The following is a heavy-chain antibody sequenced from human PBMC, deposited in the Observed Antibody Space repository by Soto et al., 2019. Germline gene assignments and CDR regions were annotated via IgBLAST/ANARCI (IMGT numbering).Heavy chain of an antibody. CDR2: IYYSGSA. J-gene: IGHJ4*02. CDR3: ARRGVSGPVDY. D-gene: IGHD3-10*01. CDR1: GGSISSSSYY. V-gene: IGHV4-39*02. Sequence: QLQLQESGPGLVKPSETLSFTCTVSGGSISSSSYYWGWIRQPPGKGLEWIGNIYYSGSAYYNPSLKSRVTISVDMSKNNSALKLSSVTAADTAVYYCARRGVSGPVDYWGQGTLVTVSS.